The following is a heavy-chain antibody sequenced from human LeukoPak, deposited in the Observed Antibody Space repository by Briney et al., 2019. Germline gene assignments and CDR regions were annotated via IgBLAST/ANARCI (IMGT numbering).Heavy chain of an antibody. D-gene: IGHD6-13*01. CDR2: ISAYNGNT. Sequence: AASVKVSCKASGYTFTSYGISWVRQAPGQGLEWMGWISAYNGNTNYAQKLQGRVTMTTDTSTSTAYMELRSLRSDDTAVYYCARDINIAAAGNYYYYYGMDVWGQGITVTVSS. J-gene: IGHJ6*02. V-gene: IGHV1-18*01. CDR3: ARDINIAAAGNYYYYYGMDV. CDR1: GYTFTSYG.